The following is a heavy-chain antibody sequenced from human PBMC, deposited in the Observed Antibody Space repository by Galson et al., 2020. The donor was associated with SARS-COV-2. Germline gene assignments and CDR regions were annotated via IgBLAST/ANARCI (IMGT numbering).Heavy chain of an antibody. Sequence: METGGSLRLTSAASGFSVSSKHMSWVRQAPGKGLESVSVIYYTGSTNYADSVRGRFTISRDTSKNMVYLQRNSLRADDTAVYYCVRDDGTAPYDYWGQGTLVTVSS. CDR3: VRDDGTAPYDY. CDR2: IYYTGST. D-gene: IGHD5-18*01. J-gene: IGHJ4*02. CDR1: GFSVSSKH. V-gene: IGHV3-53*01.